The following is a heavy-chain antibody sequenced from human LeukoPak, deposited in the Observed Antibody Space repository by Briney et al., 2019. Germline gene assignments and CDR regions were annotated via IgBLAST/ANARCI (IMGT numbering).Heavy chain of an antibody. CDR2: INSRSSPI. CDR1: GFTLSDYN. CDR3: ARAPPTYYYDSSGYVLGWYFDY. V-gene: IGHV3-48*01. J-gene: IGHJ4*02. Sequence: GGSLRLSCVAFGFTLSDYNMNWVRQAPGKGLEWISYINSRSSPIYYADSVKGRFTISRDNAKSSLYLQMNSLRAEDTAVYYCARAPPTYYYDSSGYVLGWYFDYWGQGTLVTVSS. D-gene: IGHD3-22*01.